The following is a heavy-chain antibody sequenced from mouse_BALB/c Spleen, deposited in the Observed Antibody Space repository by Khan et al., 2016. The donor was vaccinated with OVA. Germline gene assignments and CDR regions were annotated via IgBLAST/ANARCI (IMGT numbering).Heavy chain of an antibody. CDR3: ARGGYGGFAY. D-gene: IGHD2-2*01. Sequence: QVQLQQPGGDLMKPGASVKISCKATGYTFSSYWIEWVKQRPGHGLEWIGQIFPGSVSTTYNEKFKGKAIFTADTSSNTAYMQLSSLTSEDSAVYYCARGGYGGFAYWGQGTLVTVSA. J-gene: IGHJ3*01. CDR1: GYTFSSYW. CDR2: IFPGSVST. V-gene: IGHV1-9*01.